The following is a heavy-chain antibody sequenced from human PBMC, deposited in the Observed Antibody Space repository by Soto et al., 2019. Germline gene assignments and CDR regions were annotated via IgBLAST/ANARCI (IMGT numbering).Heavy chain of an antibody. Sequence: SVKVSCKASGGTFSSYAISWVRQAPGQGLEWMGGIIPIFGAANYAQKFQGRVTITADESTSTAYMELSSLRSEDTAVYYCARDFVVTGSYDAFDIWGQGTMVTVSS. CDR2: IIPIFGAA. CDR1: GGTFSSYA. D-gene: IGHD1-20*01. V-gene: IGHV1-69*13. J-gene: IGHJ3*02. CDR3: ARDFVVTGSYDAFDI.